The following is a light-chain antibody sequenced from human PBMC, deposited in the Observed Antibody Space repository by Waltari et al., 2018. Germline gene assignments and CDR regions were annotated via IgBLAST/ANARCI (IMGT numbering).Light chain of an antibody. V-gene: IGLV1-47*01. CDR1: SSNIGTTY. CDR2: RNG. J-gene: IGLJ3*02. Sequence: QSVLTQPPSASGTPGQRVTISCSGISSNIGTTYVLRYPQLPGTAPKLLIYRNGKRPSGVPDRFSGSKSVTSASLAIGGLRSEDEADYHCAAWDNSLSGWVFGEGTKLTVL. CDR3: AAWDNSLSGWV.